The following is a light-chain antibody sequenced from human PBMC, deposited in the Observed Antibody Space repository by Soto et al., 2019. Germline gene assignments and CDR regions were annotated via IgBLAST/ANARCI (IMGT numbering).Light chain of an antibody. Sequence: DILLTQSPATLSVPPVEGPTVSWSASQSISNNLAWYQQKPGQAPRLVIYSAFTRATGIPARFSGSGSGTEFTLTIRSLQSEDFAVYYCQQYNKWPPWTFGQGTKVDIK. V-gene: IGKV3-15*01. CDR3: QQYNKWPPWT. J-gene: IGKJ1*01. CDR1: QSISNN. CDR2: SAF.